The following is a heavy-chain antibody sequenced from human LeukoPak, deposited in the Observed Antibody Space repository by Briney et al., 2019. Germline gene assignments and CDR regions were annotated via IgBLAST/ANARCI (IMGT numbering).Heavy chain of an antibody. CDR2: IYSGGST. V-gene: IGHV3-53*01. CDR3: AGGRGYNYGLFDY. J-gene: IGHJ4*02. Sequence: PGGSLRLSCAASGFTVSSNYMSWVRQAPGKGLEWVSVIYSGGSTNYADSVKGRFTISRDNSKNTLYLQMNSLRAEDTAVYYCAGGRGYNYGLFDYWGQGTLVTVSS. CDR1: GFTVSSNY. D-gene: IGHD5-18*01.